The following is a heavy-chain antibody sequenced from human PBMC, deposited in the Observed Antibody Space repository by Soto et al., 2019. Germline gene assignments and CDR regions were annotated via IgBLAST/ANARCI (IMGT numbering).Heavy chain of an antibody. CDR1: GPTFIAYY. CDR3: ASVSVDLPE. V-gene: IGHV1-2*02. J-gene: IGHJ4*02. Sequence: QLVQSGAEVKKPGASVKVSCKPSGPTFIAYYIHWVRQAPGQGLEWMGWIDPKICGTTSEQKFLGRVTMITDGSINTAYMELNTLTSDDTAVYNCASVSVDLPEWGEGTLRTFST. D-gene: IGHD3-16*01. CDR2: IDPKICGT.